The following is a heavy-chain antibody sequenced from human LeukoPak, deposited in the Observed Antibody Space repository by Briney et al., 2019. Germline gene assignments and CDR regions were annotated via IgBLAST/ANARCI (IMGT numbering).Heavy chain of an antibody. CDR2: ISWNSGSI. CDR3: ARAGTSSWSYWYFDL. D-gene: IGHD6-13*01. V-gene: IGHV3-9*01. Sequence: GGSLRLSCAASGFTFDDYAMHWVRQAPGKGLEWVSGISWNSGSIGYADSVKGRFTISRDNAKNSLYLQMNSLRAEDTAVYYCARAGTSSWSYWYFDLWGRGTLVTVSS. CDR1: GFTFDDYA. J-gene: IGHJ2*01.